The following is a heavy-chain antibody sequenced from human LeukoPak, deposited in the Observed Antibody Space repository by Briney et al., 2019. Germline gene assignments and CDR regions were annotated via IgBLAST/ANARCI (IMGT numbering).Heavy chain of an antibody. CDR3: ARDYRPYYYDSSGYYYFGY. Sequence: ASVKVSCKASGYTFASYYMHWVRQAPGQGLEWMGWINPNSGGTNYAQKFQGRVTMTRDTSISTAYMELSRLRSDDTAVYYCARDYRPYYYDSSGYYYFGYWGQGTLVTVSS. CDR2: INPNSGGT. CDR1: GYTFASYY. J-gene: IGHJ4*02. V-gene: IGHV1-2*02. D-gene: IGHD3-22*01.